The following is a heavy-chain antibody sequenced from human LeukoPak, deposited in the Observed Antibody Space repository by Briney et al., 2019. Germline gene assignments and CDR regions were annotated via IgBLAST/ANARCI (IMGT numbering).Heavy chain of an antibody. CDR2: INSDGSSI. J-gene: IGHJ4*02. V-gene: IGHV3-74*01. CDR1: GFTFSSYW. CDR3: ARGTSAYGDYANY. D-gene: IGHD4-17*01. Sequence: GGSLRLSCAASGFTFSSYWMHWVRQAPRKGLVWVSRINSDGSSISYADSVNGRFTIARDNAKNTLSLQMNSLRVEDTAVYYCARGTSAYGDYANYWGQGTPVTVSS.